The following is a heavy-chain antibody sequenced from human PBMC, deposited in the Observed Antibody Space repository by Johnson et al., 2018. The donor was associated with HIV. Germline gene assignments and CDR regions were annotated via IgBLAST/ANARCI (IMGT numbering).Heavy chain of an antibody. Sequence: QVQVVESGGGVVQPGRSLRLSCAPSGFTFSRYAMHWVRQAPGKGLEWVAVISYHGSNKYYADSVKGRFIISRDNSKNTLLLQMNSLRAEDTAVYYCAKCIWGSSLIDAFDIWGQGTRVTVSS. J-gene: IGHJ3*02. V-gene: IGHV3-30-3*02. D-gene: IGHD6-13*01. CDR2: ISYHGSNK. CDR3: AKCIWGSSLIDAFDI. CDR1: GFTFSRYA.